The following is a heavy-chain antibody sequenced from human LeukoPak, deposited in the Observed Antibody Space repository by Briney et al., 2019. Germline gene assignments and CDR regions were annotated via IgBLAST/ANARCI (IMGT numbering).Heavy chain of an antibody. Sequence: GGSLRLSCAASGFTFSSYGMHWVRQTPGKGLEWVAVISYDGTNKYYADSVRGRFTISRDNSKNTLYLQMNSLRAEDTAVYYCAKDQIVPAAIVYSGVDVWGQGTTVTVSS. CDR2: ISYDGTNK. CDR3: AKDQIVPAAIVYSGVDV. J-gene: IGHJ6*02. V-gene: IGHV3-30*18. CDR1: GFTFSSYG. D-gene: IGHD2-2*01.